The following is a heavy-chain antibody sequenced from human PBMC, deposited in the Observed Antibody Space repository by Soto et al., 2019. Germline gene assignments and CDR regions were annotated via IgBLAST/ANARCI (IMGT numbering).Heavy chain of an antibody. CDR1: GGSISSYY. Sequence: SETLSLTCTVSGGSISSYYWSWIRQPPGKGLEWIGYIYYSGSTNYNPSLKSRVTISVDTSKNQFSLKLSSVTAADTAVYCCARLADVSSLSVYSYYCMVVWGTGTPVT. CDR2: IYYSGST. V-gene: IGHV4-59*01. CDR3: ARLADVSSLSVYSYYCMVV. D-gene: IGHD6-6*01. J-gene: IGHJ6*03.